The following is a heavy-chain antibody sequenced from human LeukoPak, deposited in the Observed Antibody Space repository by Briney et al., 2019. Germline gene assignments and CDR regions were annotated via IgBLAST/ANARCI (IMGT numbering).Heavy chain of an antibody. J-gene: IGHJ4*02. CDR1: GFTFSNYA. D-gene: IGHD1-26*01. CDR2: ISYDGTNK. Sequence: GGSLRLSCAASGFTFSNYAMDWVRQAPGKGLEWVALISYDGTNKYYADSVKGRFTISRDNSKNTLYLQMNSLRAEDTAVYYCARDRSGNYFFDYWGQGTLVTVSS. V-gene: IGHV3-30-3*01. CDR3: ARDRSGNYFFDY.